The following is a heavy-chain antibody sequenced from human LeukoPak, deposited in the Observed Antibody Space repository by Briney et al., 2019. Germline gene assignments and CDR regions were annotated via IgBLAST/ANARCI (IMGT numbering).Heavy chain of an antibody. CDR2: INHSGST. Sequence: SETLSLTCAGYGGSFSGYYWSWIRQPPGKGLEWIGEINHSGSTNYNPSLKSRVTISVDTSKNQFSLKLSSVTAADTAVYYCARSKVRVRGVDYWGQGTLVTVSS. V-gene: IGHV4-34*01. D-gene: IGHD3-10*01. CDR3: ARSKVRVRGVDY. J-gene: IGHJ4*02. CDR1: GGSFSGYY.